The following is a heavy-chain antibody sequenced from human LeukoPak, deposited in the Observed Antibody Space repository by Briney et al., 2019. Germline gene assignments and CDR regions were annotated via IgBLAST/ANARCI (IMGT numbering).Heavy chain of an antibody. V-gene: IGHV3-21*01. CDR3: AREAHIVVVPAARNWFDP. CDR2: ISSSSSYI. Sequence: GGSLRLSCAASGFTFSSYSMNWVRQAPGKGLEWVSSISSSSSYIYYADSVKGRFTISRDNAKNSLYLQMNSLRAEDTAVYYCAREAHIVVVPAARNWFDPWGQGTLVTVSS. D-gene: IGHD2-2*01. J-gene: IGHJ5*02. CDR1: GFTFSSYS.